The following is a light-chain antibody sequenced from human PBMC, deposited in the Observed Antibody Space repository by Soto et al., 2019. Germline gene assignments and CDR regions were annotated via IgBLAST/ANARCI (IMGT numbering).Light chain of an antibody. J-gene: IGLJ1*01. V-gene: IGLV2-11*01. CDR3: CSYAGSYTSRV. CDR2: DVT. CDR1: SSDVGGYNY. Sequence: QSALTQPRSVSGSPGQSVTISCTGTSSDVGGYNYVSWYQQHPGKAPKLMIYDVTERPSGVPDRFSGSKSGNTASLTISGLQAEDEADYYCCSYAGSYTSRVFGTGTKVTVL.